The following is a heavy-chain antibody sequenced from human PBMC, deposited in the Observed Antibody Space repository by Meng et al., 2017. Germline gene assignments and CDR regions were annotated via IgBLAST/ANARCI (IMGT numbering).Heavy chain of an antibody. CDR3: ARARDGYNQRPFDY. CDR1: GGSVSSGSYY. CDR2: IYYSGST. V-gene: IGHV4-61*01. Sequence: SETLSLTCTVSGGSVSSGSYYWSWIRQPPGKGLEWIGYIYYSGSTNYNPSLKSRVTISVDTSKNQFSLKLNSVTAADTAVYYCARARDGYNQRPFDYWGQGTLVTVSS. J-gene: IGHJ4*02. D-gene: IGHD5-24*01.